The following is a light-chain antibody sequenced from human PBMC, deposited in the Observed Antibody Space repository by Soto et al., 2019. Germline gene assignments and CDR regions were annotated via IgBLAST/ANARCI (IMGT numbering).Light chain of an antibody. V-gene: IGKV1-5*01. CDR3: QQYDGYSPQT. CDR2: DSS. CDR1: QTISSW. Sequence: DIQMTQSPSTLSGSVGDRVTITCRASQTISSWLAWYQHKPGKAPKLLIYDSSTLEPGVPSRFRGSGSGTEFTLTINGLQPDDFATYYCQQYDGYSPQTFGQGTKV. J-gene: IGKJ1*01.